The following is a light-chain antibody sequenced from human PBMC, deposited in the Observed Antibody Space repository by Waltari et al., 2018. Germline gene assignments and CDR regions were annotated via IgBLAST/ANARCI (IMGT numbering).Light chain of an antibody. Sequence: QSALTHPASGSGSPGQSIPISCTATIDDIGAYHYVSWYQLHPGQAPQLIIYDVSKRPSGVSDRFSGSKSANTASLTISDLQAEDDNDYYCSSYTTGRTVVIFGGGTKLTVL. CDR1: IDDIGAYHY. CDR3: SSYTTGRTVVI. J-gene: IGLJ2*01. CDR2: DVS. V-gene: IGLV2-14*03.